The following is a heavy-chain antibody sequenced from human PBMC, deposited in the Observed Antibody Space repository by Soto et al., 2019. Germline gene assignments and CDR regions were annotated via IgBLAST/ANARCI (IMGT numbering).Heavy chain of an antibody. CDR3: AGGGVRGVITRTRDYYGMDV. J-gene: IGHJ6*02. Sequence: GASVKVSCKASGGTFSSYTISWVRQAPGQGLEWMGRIIPILGIANYAQKFQGRVTITADKSTSTAYMELSSLRSEDTAMYYCAGGGVRGVITRTRDYYGMDVWGQGTTVTVSS. V-gene: IGHV1-69*02. CDR1: GGTFSSYT. D-gene: IGHD3-10*01. CDR2: IIPILGIA.